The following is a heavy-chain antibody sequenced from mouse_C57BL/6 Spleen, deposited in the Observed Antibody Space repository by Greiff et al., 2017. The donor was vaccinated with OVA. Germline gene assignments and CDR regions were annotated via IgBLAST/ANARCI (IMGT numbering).Heavy chain of an antibody. J-gene: IGHJ3*01. Sequence: EVMLVESGGDLVKPGGSLKLSCAASGFTFSSYGMSWVRQTPDKRLEWVATISSGGSYTYYPDSVKGRFTISRDNAKNTLYLQMSSLKSEDTAMYYCARQVELSWFAYWGQGTLVTVSA. CDR2: ISSGGSYT. CDR1: GFTFSSYG. V-gene: IGHV5-6*01. CDR3: ARQVELSWFAY. D-gene: IGHD1-1*02.